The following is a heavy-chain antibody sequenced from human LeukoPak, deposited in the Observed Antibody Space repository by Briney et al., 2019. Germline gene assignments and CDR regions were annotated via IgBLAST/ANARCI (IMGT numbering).Heavy chain of an antibody. CDR3: ARDRPSSWTIPPDY. V-gene: IGHV1-18*01. CDR1: GYTFTSYG. D-gene: IGHD6-13*01. J-gene: IGHJ4*02. CDR2: ISAYNGNT. Sequence: GASVKVSCKASGYTFTSYGISWVRQAPGQGLEWMGWISAYNGNTNYAQKLQGRVNMTTDTSTSTAYMELRSLRSDDTAVYYCARDRPSSWTIPPDYWGQGTLVTVSS.